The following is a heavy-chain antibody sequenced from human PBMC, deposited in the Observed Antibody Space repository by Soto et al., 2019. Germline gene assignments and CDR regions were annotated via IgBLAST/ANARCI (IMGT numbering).Heavy chain of an antibody. D-gene: IGHD4-17*01. CDR2: TYYRSKWYN. Sequence: PSQTLSLTCAISGDSVSSNSATWNWIRQSPSRGLEWLGRTYYRSKWYNDYAVSVKSRITINPDTSKNQFSLQLNSVTPEYTAVYYCARVYGDYQTNWFDPWGQGTLVTVSS. V-gene: IGHV6-1*01. J-gene: IGHJ5*02. CDR3: ARVYGDYQTNWFDP. CDR1: GDSVSSNSAT.